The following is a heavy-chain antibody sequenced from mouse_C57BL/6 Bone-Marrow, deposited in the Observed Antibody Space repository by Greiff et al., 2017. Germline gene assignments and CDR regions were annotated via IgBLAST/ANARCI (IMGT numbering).Heavy chain of an antibody. J-gene: IGHJ2*01. D-gene: IGHD2-3*01. CDR1: GYAFSSSW. CDR2: IYPGDGDT. CDR3: ARWVVTYYFDY. V-gene: IGHV1-82*01. Sequence: VQLQQSGPELVKPGASVKISCKASGYAFSSSWMNWVKQRPGKGLEWIGRIYPGDGDTNYNGKFKGKATLTADKSSSTAYMQLSSLTSEDSAVYFCARWVVTYYFDYWGQGTTLTVSS.